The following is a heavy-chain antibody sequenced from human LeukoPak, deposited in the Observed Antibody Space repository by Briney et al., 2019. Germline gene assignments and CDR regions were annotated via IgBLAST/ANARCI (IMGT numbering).Heavy chain of an antibody. CDR1: GYTFTSNY. D-gene: IGHD6-6*01. CDR2: ISPSGGST. CDR3: AREYSSSYNYYYYMDV. Sequence: GASVKVSCKAFGYTFTSNYMHWVRQAPGQGPEWMGVISPSGGSTTYAQKFQGRVTLTRDMSTSTDYLELSSLRSEDTAVYYCAREYSSSYNYYYYMDVWGKGTTVTVSS. J-gene: IGHJ6*03. V-gene: IGHV1-46*01.